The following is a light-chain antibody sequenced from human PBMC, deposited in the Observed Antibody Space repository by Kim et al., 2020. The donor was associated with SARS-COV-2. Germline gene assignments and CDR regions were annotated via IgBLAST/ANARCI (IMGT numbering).Light chain of an antibody. CDR2: GAT. J-gene: IGKJ5*01. CDR1: QGVGGR. CDR3: QQLITYPIT. Sequence: ASVGDRVTITCRPSQGVGGRLAWYQQEPGKAPNLLICGATTLQSGVPSRFSGSGSGADFTLTISSLQPEDFATYYCQQLITYPITFGQGTRLEIK. V-gene: IGKV1-9*01.